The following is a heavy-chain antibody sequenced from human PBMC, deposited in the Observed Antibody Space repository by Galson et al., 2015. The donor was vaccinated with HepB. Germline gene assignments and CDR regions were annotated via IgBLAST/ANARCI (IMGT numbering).Heavy chain of an antibody. D-gene: IGHD7-27*01. V-gene: IGHV3-33*01. Sequence: SLRLSCAASGFTFSSSGMHWVRKAPGKGLEWVAVIWYDGSKTYYADSVKGRFTISRDNSKKTLYLQMNSLRAEDTAVYYCARDRNWGWGPGDPWGQGTLVTVSS. J-gene: IGHJ5*02. CDR2: IWYDGSKT. CDR1: GFTFSSSG. CDR3: ARDRNWGWGPGDP.